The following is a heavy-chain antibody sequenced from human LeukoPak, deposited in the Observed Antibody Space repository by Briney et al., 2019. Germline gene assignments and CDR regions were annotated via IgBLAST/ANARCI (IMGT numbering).Heavy chain of an antibody. CDR2: TSSDLNVK. CDR1: GFTFRNYV. V-gene: IGHV3-30-3*01. Sequence: PGGSLRLSCAASGFTFRNYVIHWVRQAPGKGLEWVAVTSSDLNVKLYADSVKGRFTISRDNSKNTLYLQMNSLSAEDTALYYCAKGYSGYECFDYWGQGTLVTVSS. J-gene: IGHJ4*02. D-gene: IGHD5-12*01. CDR3: AKGYSGYECFDY.